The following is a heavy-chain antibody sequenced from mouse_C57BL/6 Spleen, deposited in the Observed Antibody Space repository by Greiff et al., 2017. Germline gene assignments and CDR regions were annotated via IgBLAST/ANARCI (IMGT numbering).Heavy chain of an antibody. J-gene: IGHJ4*01. CDR1: GYAFTNYL. CDR2: INPGSGGT. V-gene: IGHV1-54*01. CDR3: AREGVPLAY. D-gene: IGHD2-14*01. Sequence: QVQLQQSGAELVRPGTSVKVSCKASGYAFTNYLIEWVKQRPGQGLEWIGVINPGSGGTNYNEKFKGKATLTADKSSSTAYMQLSSLTSADSAVYFCAREGVPLAYWGQGTSVTVSS.